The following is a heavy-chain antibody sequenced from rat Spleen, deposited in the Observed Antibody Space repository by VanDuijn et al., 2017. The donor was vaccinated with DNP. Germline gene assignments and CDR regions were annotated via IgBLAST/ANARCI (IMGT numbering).Heavy chain of an antibody. CDR3: AKAGGYSPWYFDY. Sequence: EVRLEESGGGLVQPGRSLKLSCAASGFTFSNYYMAWVRQAPTKGLEWVAAISTGGGNTYYRDSVKGRFTISRDNAKSTLYLQMDSLRSEETATYYCAKAGGYSPWYFDYWGQGVMVTVSS. D-gene: IGHD1-11*01. CDR2: ISTGGGNT. CDR1: GFTFSNYY. J-gene: IGHJ2*01. V-gene: IGHV5S11*01.